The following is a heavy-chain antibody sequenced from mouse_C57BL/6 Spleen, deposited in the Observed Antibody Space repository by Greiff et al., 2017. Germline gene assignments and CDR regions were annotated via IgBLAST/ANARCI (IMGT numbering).Heavy chain of an antibody. D-gene: IGHD1-1*01. V-gene: IGHV3-6*01. Sequence: ESGPGLVKPSQSLSLTCSVTGYSITSGYYWNWIRQFPGNKLEWMGYISYDGSNNYNPSLKNRISITRATSKNQFFLKLNSVTTEDTATYYCASPYGSFAMDYWGQGTSVTVAS. CDR3: ASPYGSFAMDY. CDR2: ISYDGSN. CDR1: GYSITSGYY. J-gene: IGHJ4*01.